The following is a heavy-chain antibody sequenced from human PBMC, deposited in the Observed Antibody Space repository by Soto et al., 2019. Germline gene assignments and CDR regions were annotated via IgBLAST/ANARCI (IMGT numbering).Heavy chain of an antibody. D-gene: IGHD2-2*01. CDR1: GGSISSYY. CDR2: IYYSGST. V-gene: IGHV4-59*01. Sequence: SETLSLTCPVSGGSISSYYWSWIRQPPGKGLEWIGYIYYSGSTNYNPSLKSRVTISVDTSKNQFSLKLSSVTAADTAVYYCARVGGDIVVVPGLNLYFDYWGQGTLVTVSS. J-gene: IGHJ4*02. CDR3: ARVGGDIVVVPGLNLYFDY.